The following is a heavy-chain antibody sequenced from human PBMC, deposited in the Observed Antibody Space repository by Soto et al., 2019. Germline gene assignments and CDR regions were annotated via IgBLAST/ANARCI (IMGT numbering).Heavy chain of an antibody. CDR1: GFTVSSKY. Sequence: GGSLRLSCAVSGFTVSSKYMSWVRQAPGKGLEWVSLINRGGSISYADSVKGRFTISRDNSKNTLYLQMSSLGVEDTAVYYCARDCPGSSTTCYGNEWLDSWRKGRLFTVAS. CDR2: INRGGSI. CDR3: ARDCPGSSTTCYGNEWLDS. D-gene: IGHD2-2*01. J-gene: IGHJ5*01. V-gene: IGHV3-66*01.